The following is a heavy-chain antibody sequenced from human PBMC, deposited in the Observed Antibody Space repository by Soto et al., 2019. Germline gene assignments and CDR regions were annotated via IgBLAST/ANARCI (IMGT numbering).Heavy chain of an antibody. CDR3: AGWNYDY. CDR1: GFTFRSYG. J-gene: IGHJ4*01. V-gene: IGHV3-23*01. CDR2: ISQSAGGNT. Sequence: PGGSLRLSCAASGFTFRSYGMMWVRQAPGKGLEWVSAISQSAGGNTYYADSEKGRFTISRDDCNDTLYLQMDSLRPEDTVQYYCAGWNYDYWGHGTQVTVSS. D-gene: IGHD1-7*01.